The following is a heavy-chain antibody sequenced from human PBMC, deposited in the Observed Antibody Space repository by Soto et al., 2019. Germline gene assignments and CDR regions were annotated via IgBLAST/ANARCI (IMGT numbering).Heavy chain of an antibody. CDR1: GGSFSGYY. CDR2: INHSGST. CDR3: ARNRYYYGSGSYPHLYYYGMDV. J-gene: IGHJ6*02. Sequence: LSLTCAVYGGSFSGYYWSWIRQPPGKGLEWIGEINHSGSTNYNPSLKSRVTISVDTSKNQFSLKLSSVTAADTAVYYCARNRYYYGSGSYPHLYYYGMDVWGQGTTVTVSS. V-gene: IGHV4-34*01. D-gene: IGHD3-10*01.